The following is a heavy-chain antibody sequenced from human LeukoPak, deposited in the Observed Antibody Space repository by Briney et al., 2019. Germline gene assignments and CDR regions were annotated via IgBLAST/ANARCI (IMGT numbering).Heavy chain of an antibody. CDR2: INPSGGST. J-gene: IGHJ4*02. CDR1: GYTFTSYY. CDR3: ATEYCSGGSCYQYYYYFDY. V-gene: IGHV1-46*01. Sequence: GASVKVSCKASGYTFTSYYMHWVRQAPGQGREWMGIINPSGGSTSYAQKFQGRVTMTRDTSTSTVYMELSSLRSEDTAVYYCATEYCSGGSCYQYYYYFDYWGQGTLVTVSS. D-gene: IGHD2-15*01.